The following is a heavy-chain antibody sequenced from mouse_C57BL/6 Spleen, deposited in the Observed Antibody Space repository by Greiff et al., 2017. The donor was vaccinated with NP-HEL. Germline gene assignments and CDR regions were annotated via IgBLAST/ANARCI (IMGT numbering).Heavy chain of an antibody. D-gene: IGHD1-1*01. CDR3: ARDDYYGSSNYAMDY. CDR1: GFTFSSYA. J-gene: IGHJ4*01. CDR2: ISDGGSYT. V-gene: IGHV5-4*01. Sequence: EVQGVESGGGLVKPGGSLKLSCAASGFTFSSYAMSWVRQTPEKRLEWVATISDGGSYTYYPDNVKGRFTISRDNAKNNLYLQMSHLKSEDTAMYYWARDDYYGSSNYAMDYWGQGTSVTVSS.